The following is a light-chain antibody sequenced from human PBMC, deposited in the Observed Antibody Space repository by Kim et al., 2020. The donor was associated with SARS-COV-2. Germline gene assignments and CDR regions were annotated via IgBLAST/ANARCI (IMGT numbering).Light chain of an antibody. J-gene: IGKJ5*01. Sequence: PGERGTLSCRASQRISNNYLAWYQQKLGQAPRLLIYGASSRATGIPDRFSGSGSGTDFTLTISRLEPEDFAVYYCQQYGGSPITFGQGTRLEIK. CDR3: QQYGGSPIT. CDR1: QRISNNY. V-gene: IGKV3-20*01. CDR2: GAS.